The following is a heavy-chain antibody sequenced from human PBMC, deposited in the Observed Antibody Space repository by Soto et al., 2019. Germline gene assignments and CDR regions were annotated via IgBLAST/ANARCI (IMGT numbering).Heavy chain of an antibody. CDR1: GYTFTGYY. Sequence: QVQLVQSGAEVKKPGASVKVSCKASGYTFTGYYMHWVRQAPGQGLEWMGWINPNSGGTNYAQKFQGRVTITADKSTSTAYMELSSLRSEDTAVYYCARDSSIAAHVSWFDPWGQGTLVTVSS. V-gene: IGHV1-2*02. CDR2: INPNSGGT. CDR3: ARDSSIAAHVSWFDP. J-gene: IGHJ5*02. D-gene: IGHD6-6*01.